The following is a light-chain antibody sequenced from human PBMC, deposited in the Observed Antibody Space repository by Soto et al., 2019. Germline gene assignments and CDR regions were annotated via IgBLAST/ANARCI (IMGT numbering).Light chain of an antibody. CDR2: SAS. CDR1: QGIGNY. CDR3: QRYNSAPWT. V-gene: IGKV1-27*01. J-gene: IGKJ1*01. Sequence: DIQMTQSPSSLSASVGDRVTITCRASQGIGNYLAWYQQKPGKVPKLLIHSASSLQSGVPPRFSASGSGTDFTLTISSLQPEDFATYYCQRYNSAPWTFGQGTKVEIK.